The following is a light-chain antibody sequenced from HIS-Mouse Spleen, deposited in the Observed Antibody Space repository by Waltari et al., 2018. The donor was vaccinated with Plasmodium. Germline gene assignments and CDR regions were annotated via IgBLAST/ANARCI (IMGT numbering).Light chain of an antibody. CDR1: SSDVGGYNY. J-gene: IGLJ1*01. CDR3: CSYAGSYTYV. Sequence: QSALTQPRSVSGSPGQSVTISCTGTSSDVGGYNYVSWYQQHPGKAPKLMIYDVRKRPSGGPDRFSGSKSGNTASLTISGLQAEEEADYYCCSYAGSYTYVFGTGTKVTVL. CDR2: DVR. V-gene: IGLV2-11*01.